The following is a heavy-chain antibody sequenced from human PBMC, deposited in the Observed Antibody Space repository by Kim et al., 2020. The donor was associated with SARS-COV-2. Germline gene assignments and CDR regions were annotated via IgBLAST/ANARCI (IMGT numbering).Heavy chain of an antibody. D-gene: IGHD5-18*01. J-gene: IGHJ2*01. CDR1: GFTFSSYW. CDR3: ARESIHLWSLGYFDL. CDR2: INSDGSST. V-gene: IGHV3-74*01. Sequence: GGSLRLSCEASGFTFSSYWMHWVRQAPGKGLVWVSRINSDGSSTSYADSVKGRFTISRDNAKNTLYLQMNSLRAEDTAVYYCARESIHLWSLGYFDLWGRGTLATVSS.